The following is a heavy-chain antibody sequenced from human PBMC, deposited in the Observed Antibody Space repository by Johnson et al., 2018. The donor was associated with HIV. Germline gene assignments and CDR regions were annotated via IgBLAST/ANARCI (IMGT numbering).Heavy chain of an antibody. CDR1: GFTFSNYA. CDR2: ISSDGRT. Sequence: QVQLVESGGGVVQPGRSLRLSCAASGFTFSNYAMHWVRLAPGEGLEWVSGISSDGRTHYPDSVKGRFSISRDNSKNTLSLQMNSVRADDTAVYFCASSVNVQGGYDIWGQGTMVTASS. CDR3: ASSVNVQGGYDI. V-gene: IGHV3-NL1*01. D-gene: IGHD3-22*01. J-gene: IGHJ3*02.